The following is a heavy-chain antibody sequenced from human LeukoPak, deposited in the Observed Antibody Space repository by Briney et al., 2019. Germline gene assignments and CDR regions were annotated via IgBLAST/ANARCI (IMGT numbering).Heavy chain of an antibody. J-gene: IGHJ5*02. Sequence: GGSLRLSCAASGLTFSSYVMSWIRQAPGKGLEWVLGISASGGSTYYADSVKGRFTISRDNSKNTLYLQMNSLRAEDTAVYYCANDLSFGHRSSWYGSDPWGQGTLVTVSS. CDR3: ANDLSFGHRSSWYGSDP. V-gene: IGHV3-23*01. CDR2: ISASGGST. D-gene: IGHD6-13*01. CDR1: GLTFSSYV.